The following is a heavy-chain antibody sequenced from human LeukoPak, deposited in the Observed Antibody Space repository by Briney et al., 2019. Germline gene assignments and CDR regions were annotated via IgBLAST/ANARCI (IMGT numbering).Heavy chain of an antibody. CDR3: AKVAGDRMDY. Sequence: GASVKVSCKASGYTFGTYGFCWVRQAPGHGLEWMGWISANTGKTDYQGRVTMTTDTSTSTAYMELRTLRPDDTAVYYCAKVAGDRMDYWGKGTLLTVSS. V-gene: IGHV1-18*01. J-gene: IGHJ4*02. CDR1: GYTFGTYG. CDR2: ISANTGKT. D-gene: IGHD6-13*01.